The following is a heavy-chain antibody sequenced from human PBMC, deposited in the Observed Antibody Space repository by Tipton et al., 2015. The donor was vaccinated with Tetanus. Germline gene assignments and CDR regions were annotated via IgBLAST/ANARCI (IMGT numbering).Heavy chain of an antibody. Sequence: QLVQSGAEVKKPGESLRISCQASGYDFVNYWITWVRQMPGKGLEWMGRIDPSASYSNYGPSFEGHVSISVDKSISTAYLQWSTLKSSDTAMYFCARTSLDSTYFDYWGQGIPVTVSS. CDR2: IDPSASYS. J-gene: IGHJ4*02. CDR3: ARTSLDSTYFDY. D-gene: IGHD2-21*01. CDR1: GYDFVNYW. V-gene: IGHV5-10-1*01.